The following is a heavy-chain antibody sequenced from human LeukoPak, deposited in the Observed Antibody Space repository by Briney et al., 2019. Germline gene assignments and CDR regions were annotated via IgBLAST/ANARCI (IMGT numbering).Heavy chain of an antibody. V-gene: IGHV1-18*01. D-gene: IGHD5-24*01. Sequence: GASVKVSCKASGYTFTSYGISWVRQAPGPGLEWMGLISAYNGERNYAQKLQDRVTMTTDISTRTAYMELRSLGPDDPAVYSCVLSSAPWGRWLQFFGENYLDYWGQGTLVTVSS. CDR3: VLSSAPWGRWLQFFGENYLDY. J-gene: IGHJ4*02. CDR1: GYTFTSYG. CDR2: ISAYNGER.